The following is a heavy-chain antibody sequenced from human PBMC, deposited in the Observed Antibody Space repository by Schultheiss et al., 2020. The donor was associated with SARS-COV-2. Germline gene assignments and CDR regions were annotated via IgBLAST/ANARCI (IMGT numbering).Heavy chain of an antibody. V-gene: IGHV3-48*03. D-gene: IGHD3-10*01. Sequence: GGSLRLSCAASGFTFSSYEMNWVRQAPGKGLEWVSYISSSGSTIYYADSVKGRFTISRDNAKNSLYLQMNSLRAEDTAVYYCARSLDAVRGALGYWGQGTLVTVSS. CDR1: GFTFSSYE. J-gene: IGHJ4*02. CDR3: ARSLDAVRGALGY. CDR2: ISSSGSTI.